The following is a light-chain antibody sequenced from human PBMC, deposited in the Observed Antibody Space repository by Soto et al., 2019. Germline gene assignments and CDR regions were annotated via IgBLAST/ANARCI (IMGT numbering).Light chain of an antibody. CDR2: EVS. J-gene: IGLJ1*01. CDR3: SSYTSSTTLLL. CDR1: SGDVGVYNY. Sequence: QSALTQPASVSGSPGQSITVSCTGASGDVGVYNYVSWYQQHPGKAPKLIIYEVSFRPSGVSNRFSGSKSGNTATLTISGLQAEDEADYYCSSYTSSTTLLLFGTGTKV. V-gene: IGLV2-14*01.